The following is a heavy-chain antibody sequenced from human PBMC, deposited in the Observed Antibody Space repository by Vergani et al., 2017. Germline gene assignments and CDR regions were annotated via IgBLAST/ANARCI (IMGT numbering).Heavy chain of an antibody. CDR2: MNPNSGNT. V-gene: IGHV1-8*02. Sequence: QVQLVQSGAEVKKPGASVKVSCKASGYTFNTYDINWVRQAPGQGLEWMGWMNPNSGNTGYAQKFQGRVTMTRDTSITTAYMELNSLRFGDTAVYYCARGQSRYCTGDICYIHPWFESWGQGTLVTVSS. J-gene: IGHJ5*01. CDR1: GYTFNTYD. CDR3: ARGQSRYCTGDICYIHPWFES. D-gene: IGHD2-15*01.